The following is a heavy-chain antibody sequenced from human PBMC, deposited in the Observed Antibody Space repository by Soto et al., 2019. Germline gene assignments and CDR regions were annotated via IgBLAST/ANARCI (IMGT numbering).Heavy chain of an antibody. CDR2: ISANSGNT. Sequence: ASVKVSCRAFGFIFNNYAISWVRQAPGQGLEWMGWISANSGNTNYAQKLQGRVTMTTDTSTSTAYMELRSLRSDDTAVYYCATAGNYDSSGRDFWGQGTLVTVSS. V-gene: IGHV1-18*04. CDR1: GFIFNNYA. J-gene: IGHJ4*02. CDR3: ATAGNYDSSGRDF. D-gene: IGHD3-22*01.